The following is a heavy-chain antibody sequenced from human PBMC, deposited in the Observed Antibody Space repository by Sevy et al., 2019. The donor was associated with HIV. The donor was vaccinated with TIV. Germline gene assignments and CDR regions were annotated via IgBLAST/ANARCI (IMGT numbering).Heavy chain of an antibody. Sequence: SETLSLTCAVYRGSFTGYYWSWIRQPPGKGLEWIGEINHSGSTTYNPSLRSRVTISVDTSKNQFSLRLTSVTAADTAVYYCARGVGNSYGYDPDYWGQGTLVTVSS. CDR3: ARGVGNSYGYDPDY. J-gene: IGHJ4*02. D-gene: IGHD5-18*01. CDR1: RGSFTGYY. CDR2: INHSGST. V-gene: IGHV4-34*01.